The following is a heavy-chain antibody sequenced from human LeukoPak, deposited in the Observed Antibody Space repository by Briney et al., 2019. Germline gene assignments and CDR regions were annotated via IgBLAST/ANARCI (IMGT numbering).Heavy chain of an antibody. CDR3: AREGPVAVAGLDY. CDR1: GYTFSNYG. D-gene: IGHD6-19*01. V-gene: IGHV1-18*01. J-gene: IGHJ4*02. CDR2: ISAYNGNT. Sequence: ASVKVSCKASGYTFSNYGISSVRQGPAQGLESVGWISAYNGNTNYAQNLQDRVTMTTDTSTSAAYMELRSLISDDTAVYYCAREGPVAVAGLDYWGQGTLVTVS.